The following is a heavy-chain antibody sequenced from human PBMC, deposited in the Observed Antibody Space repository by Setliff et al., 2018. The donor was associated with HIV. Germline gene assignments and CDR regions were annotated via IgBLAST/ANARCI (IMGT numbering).Heavy chain of an antibody. D-gene: IGHD6-19*01. V-gene: IGHV3-7*04. CDR2: IKEDGSEK. J-gene: IGHJ5*02. CDR1: GFTFSTHW. Sequence: GGSLRLSCAASGFTFSTHWMTWVRQAPGKGLEWVANIKEDGSEKFYVDSMKGRFIISRDSSKNTLYLQVNSLRADDTAVYYCARGRVSKQLPPLDAWGQGTLVTVSS. CDR3: ARGRVSKQLPPLDA.